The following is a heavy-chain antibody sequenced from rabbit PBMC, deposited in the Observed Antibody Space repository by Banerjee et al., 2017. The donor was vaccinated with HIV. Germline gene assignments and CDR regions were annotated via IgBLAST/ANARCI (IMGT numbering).Heavy chain of an antibody. J-gene: IGHJ4*01. CDR1: GIDFSTW. Sequence: QEQLVESGGGLVTLGGSLKLSCKASGIDFSTWMCWVRQAPGKGLEWIACIYTGSSGSTYYASWAKGRFTISKTSSTTVTLQMTSLTVADTATYFCARAGYADYGGITAFDLWGQGTLVPS. D-gene: IGHD6-1*01. CDR2: IYTGSSGST. CDR3: ARAGYADYGGITAFDL. V-gene: IGHV1S45*01.